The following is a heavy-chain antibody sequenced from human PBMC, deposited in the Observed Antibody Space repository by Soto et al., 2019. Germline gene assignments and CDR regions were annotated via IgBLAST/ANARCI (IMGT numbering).Heavy chain of an antibody. D-gene: IGHD6-6*01. CDR3: ARARYSTSHNWFDP. J-gene: IGHJ5*02. V-gene: IGHV1-8*01. Sequence: QVQLVQSGAEVKEPGASVKVSCKASGYTFSSYDINRVRQATGQGLEWMGWMNPNSGNTGSAQNFQGRVTMTRNTSISTAYMELSSLRSEDTAVYYCARARYSTSHNWFDPWGQGTLVTVSS. CDR2: MNPNSGNT. CDR1: GYTFSSYD.